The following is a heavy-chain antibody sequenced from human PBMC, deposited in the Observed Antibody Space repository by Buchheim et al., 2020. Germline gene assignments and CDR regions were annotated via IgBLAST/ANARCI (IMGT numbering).Heavy chain of an antibody. V-gene: IGHV1-2*02. CDR2: INPNSGGT. CDR1: GYTFTGYY. D-gene: IGHD5-12*01. Sequence: QVQLVQSGAEVKKPGASVKVSCKASGYTFTGYYMHWVRQAPGQGLEWMGWINPNSGGTNYGQKFQGRVTMTRDTSISTDYMELSRLRSDDTAVYYCARDLYPSGYDRGGFYGMDVWGQGTT. J-gene: IGHJ6*02. CDR3: ARDLYPSGYDRGGFYGMDV.